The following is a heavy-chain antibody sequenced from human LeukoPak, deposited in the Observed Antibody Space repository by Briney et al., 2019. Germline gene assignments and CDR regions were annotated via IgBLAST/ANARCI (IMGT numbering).Heavy chain of an antibody. D-gene: IGHD1-26*01. CDR3: ARASWEPQYLEFDY. V-gene: IGHV4-30-4*01. Sequence: SQTLSLTCTVSGGSISSGDSYWSWIRQPPGKGLEWIGYIHNSGITHYNPSLKSRLTISLDTSRNQFSLKLTSVTAADTAVYYCARASWEPQYLEFDYWGQGTLVTVSS. CDR2: IHNSGIT. J-gene: IGHJ4*02. CDR1: GGSISSGDSY.